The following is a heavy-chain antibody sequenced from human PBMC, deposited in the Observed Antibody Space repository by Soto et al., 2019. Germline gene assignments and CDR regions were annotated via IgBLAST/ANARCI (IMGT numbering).Heavy chain of an antibody. CDR3: ARDRSSSELFPHIDY. CDR1: GFTFSNYN. V-gene: IGHV3-21*01. Sequence: GGSLRLSCAASGFTFSNYNMNWVRQAPGEGLEWVSSISPRSSFIYYADSVKGRFTISRDSAKKSMYLQMNSLRAEDTAVYYCARDRSSSELFPHIDYWGQGTLVTVSS. CDR2: ISPRSSFI. J-gene: IGHJ4*02. D-gene: IGHD6-13*01.